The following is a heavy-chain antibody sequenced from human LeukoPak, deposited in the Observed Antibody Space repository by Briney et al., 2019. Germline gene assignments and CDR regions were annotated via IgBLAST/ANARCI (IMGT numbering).Heavy chain of an antibody. CDR3: ARAHTDHRLRFLEWLLYYFDY. V-gene: IGHV1-2*02. D-gene: IGHD3-3*01. CDR1: GYTFTRYY. Sequence: GASVKVSCKASGYTFTRYYMHWVRQAPGQGLEWMGWINPNSGGTNYAQKFQGKVTMTRYTSTSTAYMELSRLRSDDTAVYYCARAHTDHRLRFLEWLLYYFDYWGQGTLVTVSS. CDR2: INPNSGGT. J-gene: IGHJ4*02.